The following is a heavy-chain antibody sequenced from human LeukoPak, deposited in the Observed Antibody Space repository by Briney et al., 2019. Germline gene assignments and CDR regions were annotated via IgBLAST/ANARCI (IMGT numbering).Heavy chain of an antibody. V-gene: IGHV3-66*01. Sequence: GGSLRLSCAASGLTGSSNYMSWVRQAPGNGREWVSVIYSGGSTYYADFVKGRFTISRDNSKNTLYLQMNRLRAEDTAVYYCASPGAAAGTYYYYGMDVWGQGTTVTVSS. J-gene: IGHJ6*02. CDR3: ASPGAAAGTYYYYGMDV. CDR1: GLTGSSNY. D-gene: IGHD6-13*01. CDR2: IYSGGST.